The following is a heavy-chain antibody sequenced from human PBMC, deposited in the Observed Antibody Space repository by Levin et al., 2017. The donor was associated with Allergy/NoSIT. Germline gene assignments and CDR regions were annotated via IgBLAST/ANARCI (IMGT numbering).Heavy chain of an antibody. CDR2: INHSGST. CDR1: GGSFSGYY. V-gene: IGHV4-34*01. Sequence: PSETLSLTCAVYGGSFSGYYWSWIRQPPGKGLEWIGEINHSGSTNYNPSLKSRVTISVDTSKNQFSLKLSSVTAADTAVYYCARGSIAARRRYYYYYMDVWGKGTTVTVSS. J-gene: IGHJ6*03. D-gene: IGHD6-6*01. CDR3: ARGSIAARRRYYYYYMDV.